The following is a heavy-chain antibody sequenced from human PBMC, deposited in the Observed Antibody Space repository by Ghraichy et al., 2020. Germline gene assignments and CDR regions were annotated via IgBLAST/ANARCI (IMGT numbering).Heavy chain of an antibody. CDR3: ARGAYHDYWSGYFDF. D-gene: IGHD3-3*01. J-gene: IGHJ4*01. CDR1: GFTFSNYW. CDR2: MNSVGTTI. V-gene: IGHV3-74*01. Sequence: GESLNISCAGSGFTFSNYWMHWVRQAPGKGLVWVSRMNSVGTTINYADSVKGRFTISRDNARNTLSLQMNRLTAEDTGVYYCARGAYHDYWSGYFDFWGHGTLVTVSS.